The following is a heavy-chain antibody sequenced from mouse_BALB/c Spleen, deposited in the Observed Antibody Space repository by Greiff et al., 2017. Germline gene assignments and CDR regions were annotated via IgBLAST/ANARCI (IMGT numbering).Heavy chain of an antibody. J-gene: IGHJ4*01. CDR1: GFTFSSYT. Sequence: EVQRVESGGGLVKPGGSLKLSCAASGFTFSSYTMSWVRQTPEKRLEWVATISSGGSYTYYPDSVKGRFTISRDNAKNTLYLQMSSLKSEDTAMYYCTRDPTVVEGAMDYWGQGTSVTVSS. D-gene: IGHD1-1*01. CDR2: ISSGGSYT. V-gene: IGHV5-6-4*01. CDR3: TRDPTVVEGAMDY.